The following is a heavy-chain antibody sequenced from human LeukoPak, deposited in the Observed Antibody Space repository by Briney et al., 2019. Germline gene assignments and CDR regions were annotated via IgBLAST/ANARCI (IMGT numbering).Heavy chain of an antibody. Sequence: PSQTLSLTCAVSGGSISSGGYSWSWIRQPPGKGLERIGYIYHSGSTYYNPSLKSRVTISVDRSKNQFSLKLSSVTAADTAVYYCARDYYDSSGSIWFDPWGQGTLVTVSS. D-gene: IGHD3-22*01. CDR3: ARDYYDSSGSIWFDP. V-gene: IGHV4-30-2*01. J-gene: IGHJ5*02. CDR2: IYHSGST. CDR1: GGSISSGGYS.